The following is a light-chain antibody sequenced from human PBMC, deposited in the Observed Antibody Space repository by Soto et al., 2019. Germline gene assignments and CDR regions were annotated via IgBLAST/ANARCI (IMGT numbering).Light chain of an antibody. V-gene: IGKV1-5*01. CDR1: QSVNSW. CDR3: QEYNTYSWA. CDR2: AAS. Sequence: DIQMTQSPSVLSASVGDRVTITCRASQSVNSWLAWYQHKPGKAPKLLIYAASSLQSGVPSRFSGSGSGTEFALTITSLQPDDFATYHCQEYNTYSWAFGQGTKVDIK. J-gene: IGKJ1*01.